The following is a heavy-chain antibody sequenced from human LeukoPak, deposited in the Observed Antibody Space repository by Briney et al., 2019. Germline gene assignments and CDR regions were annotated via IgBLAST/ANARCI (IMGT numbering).Heavy chain of an antibody. CDR1: GGSISSGSYH. D-gene: IGHD6-13*01. J-gene: IGHJ6*03. V-gene: IGHV4-61*02. Sequence: PSETLSLTCTVSGGSISSGSYHWSWIRQPAGKGLEWIGRIYTSGSTNYNPSLKSRVTISVDTSKNQFSLKLSSVTAADTAVYYCAREGYSSSWSYYYYYYMDVWGKGTTVTISS. CDR3: AREGYSSSWSYYYYYYMDV. CDR2: IYTSGST.